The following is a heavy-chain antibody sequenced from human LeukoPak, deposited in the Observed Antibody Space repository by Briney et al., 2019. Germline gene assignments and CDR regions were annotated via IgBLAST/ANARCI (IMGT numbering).Heavy chain of an antibody. CDR2: ISGSGGNT. D-gene: IGHD3-22*01. CDR1: GFTFSSYA. Sequence: PGGSLRLSCAASGFTFSSYAMSWVRQAPGKGLEWASGISGSGGNTYYADSVKGRFTISRDNSKSTLYLQMNSLRAEDTAVYYCAKDPSLSYDSSGYYYHYWGQGTLVTVSS. J-gene: IGHJ4*02. V-gene: IGHV3-23*01. CDR3: AKDPSLSYDSSGYYYHY.